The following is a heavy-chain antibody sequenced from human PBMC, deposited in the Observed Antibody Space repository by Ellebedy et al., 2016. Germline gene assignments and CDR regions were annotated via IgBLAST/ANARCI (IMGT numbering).Heavy chain of an antibody. D-gene: IGHD2-15*01. CDR2: IYHSGST. Sequence: SETLSLTCTVSGYSISSGYYWGWIRQPPGKGLEWIGSIYHSGSTNYNPSLKSRVTISVDTSKNQFSLKLSSVTAADTAVYYCARRVDCSGGSCYSGWYFDLWGRGTLVTVSS. J-gene: IGHJ2*01. CDR3: ARRVDCSGGSCYSGWYFDL. CDR1: GYSISSGYY. V-gene: IGHV4-38-2*02.